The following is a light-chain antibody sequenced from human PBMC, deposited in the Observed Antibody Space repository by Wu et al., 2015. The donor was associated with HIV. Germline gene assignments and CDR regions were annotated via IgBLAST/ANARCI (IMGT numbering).Light chain of an antibody. CDR1: QSVGSNY. Sequence: EIVLMQSPGTLSLSPGERATLSCRASQSVGSNYLAWYQLKPGQAPRLLIYTASTRAAGIPDRFSGSGSGADFTLIISRLESEDSAVYYCQQRGNWPLFTFGPGTKVDIK. CDR2: TAS. V-gene: IGKV3D-20*02. CDR3: QQRGNWPLFT. J-gene: IGKJ3*01.